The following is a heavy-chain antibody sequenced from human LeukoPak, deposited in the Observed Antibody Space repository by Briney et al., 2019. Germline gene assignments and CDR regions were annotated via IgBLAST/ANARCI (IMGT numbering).Heavy chain of an antibody. CDR1: GFTFSDYY. CDR2: ISSSGSTI. J-gene: IGHJ4*02. Sequence: GGSLRLSCAASGFTFSDYYMSWIRQAPGKGLEWVSYISSSGSTIYCADSVKGRFTISRDNAKNSLYLQMNSLRAEDTAVYYCARGLVVGYYDSSGYLDYWGQGTLVTISS. D-gene: IGHD3-22*01. CDR3: ARGLVVGYYDSSGYLDY. V-gene: IGHV3-11*01.